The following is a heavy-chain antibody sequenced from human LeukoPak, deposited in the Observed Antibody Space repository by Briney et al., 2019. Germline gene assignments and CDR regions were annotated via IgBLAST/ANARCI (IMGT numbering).Heavy chain of an antibody. CDR1: GGSISSYY. V-gene: IGHV4-59*01. CDR3: ARPQYGDYYYGMDV. CDR2: IYYSGST. Sequence: SETLSLTCTVSGGSISSYYWTWIRQPPGRGLEWIGYIYYSGSTNYNPSLKSRVTISVDTSKNQFSLKLTSVTAADTAVYYCARPQYGDYYYGMDVWAKGPRSPSP. D-gene: IGHD4-17*01. J-gene: IGHJ6*02.